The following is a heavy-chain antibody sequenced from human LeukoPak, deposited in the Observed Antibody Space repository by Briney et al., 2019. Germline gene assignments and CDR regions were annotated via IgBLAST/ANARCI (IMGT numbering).Heavy chain of an antibody. CDR2: IYYSGST. Sequence: SETLSLTCTVSGGSFSSSSYYWGWIRQPPGKGLEWIGSIYYSGSTYCNPSLKSRVTISVDTSKNQFSLKLSSVTAADTAVYYCARLPTVTFFDYWGQGTLVTVSS. V-gene: IGHV4-39*01. CDR1: GGSFSSSSYY. J-gene: IGHJ4*02. D-gene: IGHD4-17*01. CDR3: ARLPTVTFFDY.